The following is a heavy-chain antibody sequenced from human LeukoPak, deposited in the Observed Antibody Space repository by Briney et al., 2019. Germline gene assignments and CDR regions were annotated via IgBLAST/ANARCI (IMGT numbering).Heavy chain of an antibody. CDR3: ARLKFYDSTGYSPGYYMDV. CDR2: IYPTGDT. Sequence: SETLSLTCSVSGGAIISYYWSWIRQPAGKGPEWIGRIYPTGDTDYNPSLKTRVTMSTDLSKKQFSLRLRSVTAADTAVYYCARLKFYDSTGYSPGYYMDVWGKGTAVTVSS. J-gene: IGHJ6*03. CDR1: GGAIISYY. D-gene: IGHD3-22*01. V-gene: IGHV4-4*07.